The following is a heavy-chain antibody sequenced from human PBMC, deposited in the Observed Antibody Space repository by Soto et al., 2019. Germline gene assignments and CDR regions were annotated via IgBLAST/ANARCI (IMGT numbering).Heavy chain of an antibody. CDR1: GFTFSSYG. CDR2: ISSGRPTI. CDR3: ERGGAARPDY. V-gene: IGHV3-48*02. J-gene: IGHJ4*02. D-gene: IGHD6-6*01. Sequence: PGGSLRLSCAASGFTFSSYGMNWVRQAPGKGLAWVSYISSGRPTIQYADSVKGRFTISRDNAKNSLYLQMNSLRDEDTAVYYCERGGAARPDYWGQGTLVTVSS.